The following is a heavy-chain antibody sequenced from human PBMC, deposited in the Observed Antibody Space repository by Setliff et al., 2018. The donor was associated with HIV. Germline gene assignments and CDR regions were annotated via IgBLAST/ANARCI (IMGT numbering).Heavy chain of an antibody. CDR1: GGSFTNYF. J-gene: IGHJ3*02. V-gene: IGHV4-34*01. CDR2: INHSGRT. Sequence: PSETLSLTCAVYGGSFTNYFWSWIRQSPGKGLEWIGEINHSGRTKYNPYLKSRVTMSVDTSKNQFSLRLKSVTAADTAVYYCAREDTTGYYSLSAFDIWGQGTLVTVSS. CDR3: AREDTTGYYSLSAFDI. D-gene: IGHD3-22*01.